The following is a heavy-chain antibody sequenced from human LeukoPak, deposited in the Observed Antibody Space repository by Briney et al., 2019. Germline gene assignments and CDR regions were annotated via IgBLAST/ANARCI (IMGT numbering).Heavy chain of an antibody. D-gene: IGHD2-2*02. J-gene: IGHJ3*02. CDR1: GFTVSSSY. CDR2: IFAGGNT. CDR3: ANTRSYAFDI. V-gene: IGHV3-66*01. Sequence: GGSLRLSCAASGFTVSSSYMSWVRQAPDKGLDWVSIIFAGGNTYYADSVRGRFTISRDSSKNTVYLQMNSLRAEDTAVYYCANTRSYAFDIWGQGTMVTVSS.